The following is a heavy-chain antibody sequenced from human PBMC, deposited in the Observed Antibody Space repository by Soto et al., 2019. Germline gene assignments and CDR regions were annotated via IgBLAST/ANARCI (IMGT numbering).Heavy chain of an antibody. D-gene: IGHD3-22*01. CDR2: ISYDGSNK. V-gene: IGHV3-30*18. CDR1: GCTFANYF. CDR3: AKDPKFVLYYDSSGYYLDNWFDP. J-gene: IGHJ5*02. Sequence: GGSKSLSYTASGCTFANYFMHLVRPAPGKGLEWVAVISYDGSNKFYTDSVKGRFTISRDNSKNTLYLEMNSLRAEDTAVYYCAKDPKFVLYYDSSGYYLDNWFDPWGQGTLVTVSS.